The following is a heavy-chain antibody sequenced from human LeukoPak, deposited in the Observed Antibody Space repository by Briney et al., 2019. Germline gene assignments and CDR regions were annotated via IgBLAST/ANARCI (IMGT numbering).Heavy chain of an antibody. CDR1: GHTFTGYF. CDR3: ARDQSFYDAGDQRFDY. CDR2: LTPSTGGT. D-gene: IGHD2/OR15-2a*01. V-gene: IGHV1-2*02. J-gene: IGHJ4*02. Sequence: ASVKASCKTSGHTFTGYFIHWVPQAPGLRLQWIPCLTPSTGGTNYAQMFQGRVTMTRDTSISTAYMELSSLISDDTAVYYCARDQSFYDAGDQRFDYWGQGTLVTVSS.